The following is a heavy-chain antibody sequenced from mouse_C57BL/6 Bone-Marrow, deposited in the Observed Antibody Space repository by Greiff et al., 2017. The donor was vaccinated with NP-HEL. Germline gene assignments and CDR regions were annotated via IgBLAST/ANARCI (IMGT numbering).Heavy chain of an antibody. Sequence: QVQLQQPGAELVKPWASVKMSCKASGYTFTSYWITWVKQRPGQGLEWIGDIYPGSGSTNYNEKFKSKATLTVDTSSSTAYMQLSSLTSEDSAVYYCERLGDYHYYAMDYWGQGTSVTVSS. CDR2: IYPGSGST. CDR1: GYTFTSYW. D-gene: IGHD2-4*01. CDR3: ERLGDYHYYAMDY. V-gene: IGHV1-55*01. J-gene: IGHJ4*01.